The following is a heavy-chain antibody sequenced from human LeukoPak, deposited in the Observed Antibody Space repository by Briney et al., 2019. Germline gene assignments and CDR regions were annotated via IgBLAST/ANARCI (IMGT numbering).Heavy chain of an antibody. V-gene: IGHV4-39*01. CDR2: IYYTGAT. D-gene: IGHD5-18*01. J-gene: IGHJ4*02. Sequence: SETLSLTCSVSGGPITSTSYYWGWVRQAPGKGLERIADIYYTGATYYNPPLKSRVTISVDTSRKQFSLMLNSVTAADTAVYYCARLVLYSYGRDYWGQGTLVTVSS. CDR3: ARLVLYSYGRDY. CDR1: GGPITSTSYY.